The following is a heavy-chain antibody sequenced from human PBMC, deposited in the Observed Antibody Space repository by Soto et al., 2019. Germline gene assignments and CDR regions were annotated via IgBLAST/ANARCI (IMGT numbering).Heavy chain of an antibody. CDR2: IMPVFSTP. D-gene: IGHD3-3*02. V-gene: IGHV1-69*12. CDR3: ARDKGRQQLGGNYYYVMGV. Sequence: QVQLVQSGAEVKKPGSSVKVSCKTSGGTFRTSAISWVRQAPGQGLAWMGGIMPVFSTPDYAQKFQGRVTITADESTVTVYMELSSLRSEDTAIYYCARDKGRQQLGGNYYYVMGVWGQGTKVTVSS. CDR1: GGTFRTSA. J-gene: IGHJ6*01.